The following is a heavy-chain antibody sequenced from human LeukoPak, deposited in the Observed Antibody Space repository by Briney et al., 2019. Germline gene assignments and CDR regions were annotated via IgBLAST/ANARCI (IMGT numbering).Heavy chain of an antibody. CDR3: ARSSWAVTTIDY. CDR1: GFTFSSYS. V-gene: IGHV3-21*01. D-gene: IGHD4-17*01. J-gene: IGHJ4*02. Sequence: KAGGSLRLSCAASGFTFSSYSMNWVRQAPGKGLEWVSSIISSSYLYYADSVKGRFTISRDNAKNSLYLQMNSLRAEDTAMYYCARSSWAVTTIDYWGQGTLVTVSS. CDR2: IISSSYL.